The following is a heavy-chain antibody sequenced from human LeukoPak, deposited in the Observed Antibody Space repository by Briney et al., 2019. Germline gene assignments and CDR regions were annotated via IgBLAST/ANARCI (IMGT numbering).Heavy chain of an antibody. CDR1: GYTFTSYY. CDR2: INPSGGST. V-gene: IGHV1-46*01. J-gene: IGHJ4*02. CDR3: ARGRYYDSSGYPTEDY. Sequence: ASVKVSCKASGYTFTSYYMHWVRQAPGQGLEWMGIINPSGGSTSYAQKFQGRVTMTRDTSTSTVYMELSSLRSEDTAVYYCARGRYYDSSGYPTEDYWGQGTLVTVSS. D-gene: IGHD3-22*01.